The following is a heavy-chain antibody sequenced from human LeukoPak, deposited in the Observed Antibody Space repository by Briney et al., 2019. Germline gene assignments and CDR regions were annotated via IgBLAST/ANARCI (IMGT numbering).Heavy chain of an antibody. J-gene: IGHJ4*02. Sequence: SVKVSCKASGGTFSSYAISWVRQAPGQGLEWMGGIIPIFGTANYAQKFQGRVTITTDESTSTAYMELSSLRSEDTAVYYCARGYYDILTGLGRLDYWGQGTLVTVSS. D-gene: IGHD3-9*01. CDR2: IIPIFGTA. CDR1: GGTFSSYA. CDR3: ARGYYDILTGLGRLDY. V-gene: IGHV1-69*05.